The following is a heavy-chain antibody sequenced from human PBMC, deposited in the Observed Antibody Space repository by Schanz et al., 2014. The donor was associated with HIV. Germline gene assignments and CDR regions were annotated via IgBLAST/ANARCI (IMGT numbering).Heavy chain of an antibody. D-gene: IGHD1-1*01. CDR1: GFTLSSFT. CDR2: ISSSSSYT. V-gene: IGHV3-21*01. Sequence: DVQLVESGGGLVKPGGSLRLSCATSGFTLSSFTMNWVRQAPGKGLEWVSSISSSSSYTYYADSVKGRFAISRDNAKNSLFLQMNSLRAEDTAVYYCARENWDVAIGYSWGQGVLVIVSA. J-gene: IGHJ5*02. CDR3: ARENWDVAIGYS.